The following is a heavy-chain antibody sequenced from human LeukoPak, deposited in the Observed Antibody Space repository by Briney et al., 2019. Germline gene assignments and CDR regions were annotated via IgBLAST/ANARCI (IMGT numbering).Heavy chain of an antibody. Sequence: SETLSLTCTVSGGSVRSSSYYWGCIRQPPGKGLEWIGEINHSGSTNYNPSLKSRVTISVDTSKNQFSLKLSSVTAADTAVYYCARGGSSAEGWFDPWGQGTLVTVSS. J-gene: IGHJ5*02. CDR3: ARGGSSAEGWFDP. V-gene: IGHV4-39*07. CDR1: GGSVRSSSYY. CDR2: INHSGST. D-gene: IGHD6-25*01.